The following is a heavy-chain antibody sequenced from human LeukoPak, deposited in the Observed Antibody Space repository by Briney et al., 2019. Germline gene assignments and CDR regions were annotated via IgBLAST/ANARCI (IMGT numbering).Heavy chain of an antibody. CDR1: GFTFSDYY. V-gene: IGHV3-11*01. Sequence: GGSLRLSCAASGFTFSDYYMSWIRQAPGKGLEWVSYISSSGSTIYYADSVKGRFTISRDNAKNSLYLQMNSLRAEDTAVYYCAKDRQQLVPYYFDYWGQGTLVTVSS. D-gene: IGHD6-13*01. J-gene: IGHJ4*02. CDR2: ISSSGSTI. CDR3: AKDRQQLVPYYFDY.